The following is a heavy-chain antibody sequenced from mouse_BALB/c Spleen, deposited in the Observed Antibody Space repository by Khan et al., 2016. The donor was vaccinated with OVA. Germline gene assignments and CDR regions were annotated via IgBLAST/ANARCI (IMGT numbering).Heavy chain of an antibody. CDR3: VRDGAYHRNDGWFAY. Sequence: QVQLKESGAELARPGASVKMSCKASGYTFTSHTIHWIKLRPGQGLEWIGFINPSNGYTNYNQKFKDKATLTADKSSTTVYMQLSSLTSDDSAVYNCVRDGAYHRNDGWFAYWGQGTLVTVSA. CDR1: GYTFTSHT. CDR2: INPSNGYT. V-gene: IGHV1-4*01. J-gene: IGHJ3*01. D-gene: IGHD2-14*01.